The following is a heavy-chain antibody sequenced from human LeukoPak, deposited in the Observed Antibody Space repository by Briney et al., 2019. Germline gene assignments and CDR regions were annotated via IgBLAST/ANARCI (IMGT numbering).Heavy chain of an antibody. CDR3: ARGSYCSSTSCYSWNYYYYYYGMDV. V-gene: IGHV4-34*01. D-gene: IGHD2-2*02. CDR1: GVSFSGYY. J-gene: IGHJ6*02. Sequence: SETLSLTCAVYGVSFSGYYWSWVRQPPGKGLEWIGEINHSGSTNYNPSLKSRVTISVDTSKNQFSLKLSSVTAADTAVYYCARGSYCSSTSCYSWNYYYYYYGMDVWGQGTTVTVSS. CDR2: INHSGST.